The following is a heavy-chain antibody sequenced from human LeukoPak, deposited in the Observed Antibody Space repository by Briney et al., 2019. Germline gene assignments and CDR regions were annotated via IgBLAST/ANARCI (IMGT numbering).Heavy chain of an antibody. CDR3: ASGTLGFLEWSPDY. Sequence: SETLSLTCTVSGGSISSGSYYWSWIRQPAGKGLEWIGRIYTSGSTNYNPSLKSRVTISVDTSKNQFSLKLSSVTAADTAVYYCASGTLGFLEWSPDYWGQGTLVTVSS. CDR2: IYTSGST. J-gene: IGHJ4*02. V-gene: IGHV4-61*02. CDR1: GGSISSGSYY. D-gene: IGHD3-3*01.